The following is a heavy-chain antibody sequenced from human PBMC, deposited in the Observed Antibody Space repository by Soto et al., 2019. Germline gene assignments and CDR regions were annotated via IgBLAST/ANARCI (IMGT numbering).Heavy chain of an antibody. Sequence: QITLKESGPTLVRPTQTLTLTCAFSGFSLSTSGVGVGWIRQPPGKALEWLAVIYWDDSKHYSPSLRSRLTIPKDTPKQQVVITMTNLDPMDTGTYYCAHKGPEDWPLDYWGQGTLVTVSS. D-gene: IGHD3-9*01. J-gene: IGHJ4*02. V-gene: IGHV2-5*02. CDR2: IYWDDSK. CDR3: AHKGPEDWPLDY. CDR1: GFSLSTSGVG.